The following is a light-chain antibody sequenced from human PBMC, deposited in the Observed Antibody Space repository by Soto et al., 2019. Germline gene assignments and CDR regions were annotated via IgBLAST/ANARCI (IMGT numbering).Light chain of an antibody. J-gene: IGKJ5*01. CDR1: QSVSNN. V-gene: IGKV3-15*01. CDR2: YAS. CDR3: RQYNDWPPIT. Sequence: EIMMTQSPATLSVSPGESATLSCRASQSVSNNLAWYQHKPGQVPRLLIYYASTRATGIPARFSGSGSGTDFTLTISSLQSEDFALYYCRQYNDWPPITFGQGTRLEIK.